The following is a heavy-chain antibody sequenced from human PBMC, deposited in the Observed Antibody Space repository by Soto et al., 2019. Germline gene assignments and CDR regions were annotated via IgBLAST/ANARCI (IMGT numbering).Heavy chain of an antibody. CDR1: GFTFSNYG. CDR2: ISGSGGST. J-gene: IGHJ4*02. D-gene: IGHD3-9*01. V-gene: IGHV3-23*01. CDR3: AKDPPDRALRYDILTGYYSY. Sequence: GGSLRLSCAASGFTFSNYGMHWVRQAPGKGLEWVSAISGSGGSTYYADSVKGRFTISRDNSKNTLYLQMNSLRAEDTAVYYCAKDPPDRALRYDILTGYYSYWGQGTLVTVSS.